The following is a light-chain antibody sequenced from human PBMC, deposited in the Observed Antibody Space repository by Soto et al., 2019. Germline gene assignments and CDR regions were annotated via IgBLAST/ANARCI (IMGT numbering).Light chain of an antibody. CDR3: QTWGTGIRV. CDR2: VNSDGSH. CDR1: SGHSNYA. J-gene: IGLJ1*01. V-gene: IGLV4-69*01. Sequence: QPVLTQSPSASASLGASVKLTCTLSSGHSNYAIAWHQQQPEKGHRYLMKVNSDGSHRKGDGIPDRFSGVSSGAQRYLTIASLQSEDEADYYCQTWGTGIRVFGTWPKSTVL.